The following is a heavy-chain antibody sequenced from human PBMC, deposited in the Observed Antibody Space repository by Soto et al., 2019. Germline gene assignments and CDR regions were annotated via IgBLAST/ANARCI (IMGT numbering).Heavy chain of an antibody. D-gene: IGHD1-26*01. CDR3: ASVIGGASEYYYNF. V-gene: IGHV4-31*02. CDR2: IYYSGRT. J-gene: IGHJ4*02. Sequence: PSENLSLTCTVSGVSISSGCYYWSWIRQHPGKGLEWIGNIYYSGRTYYNPSLKSRVILSVDTSKNHFSLTLRSVTAADSAMYSCASVIGGASEYYYNFWGQGALGTSSS. CDR1: GVSISSGCYY.